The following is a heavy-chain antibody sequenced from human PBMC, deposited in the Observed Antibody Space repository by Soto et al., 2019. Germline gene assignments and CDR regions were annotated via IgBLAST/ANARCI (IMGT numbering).Heavy chain of an antibody. D-gene: IGHD6-13*01. V-gene: IGHV4-31*03. CDR3: ARVGAAAGFFDY. Sequence: PSETLSLTCTVSGGSISSGGYYWSWIRQHPGKGLEWIGYIYYSGSTYYNPSLKSRVTISVDTSKNQFSLKLSSVTAADTAVYYCARVGAAAGFFDYWGQGTLVT. CDR2: IYYSGST. J-gene: IGHJ4*02. CDR1: GGSISSGGYY.